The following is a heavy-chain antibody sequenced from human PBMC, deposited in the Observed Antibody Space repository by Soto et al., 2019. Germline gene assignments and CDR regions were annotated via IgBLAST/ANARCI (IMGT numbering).Heavy chain of an antibody. Sequence: SVKVSCKASGFTFTISAMQWVRQARGRRLEWIGWIVVGSGNTNYAQKFQERVTITRDMSTSTAYMELSSLRSEDTAVYYCAADTTRRRRPTEFDPWGQGTLVTVSS. D-gene: IGHD1-26*01. CDR1: GFTFTISA. CDR2: IVVGSGNT. CDR3: AADTTRRRRPTEFDP. V-gene: IGHV1-58*02. J-gene: IGHJ5*02.